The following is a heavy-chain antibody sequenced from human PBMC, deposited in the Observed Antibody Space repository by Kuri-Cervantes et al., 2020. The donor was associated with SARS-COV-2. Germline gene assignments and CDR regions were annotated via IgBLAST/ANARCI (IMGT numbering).Heavy chain of an antibody. D-gene: IGHD6-19*01. V-gene: IGHV3-74*01. Sequence: GESLKISCAASEFTFSAYWMHWVRQAPGKGLVWVSRINSDGSSPDYVDSVKGRFTISRDNAKNTLYLQMNSLRAEDTAVYYCATELTYSSGWYDVWDYWGQGTLVTVSS. CDR1: EFTFSAYW. CDR2: INSDGSSP. CDR3: ATELTYSSGWYDVWDY. J-gene: IGHJ4*02.